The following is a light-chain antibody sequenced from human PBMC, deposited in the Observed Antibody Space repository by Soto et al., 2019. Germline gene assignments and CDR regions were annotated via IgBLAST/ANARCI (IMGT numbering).Light chain of an antibody. J-gene: IGKJ4*01. CDR1: QTVSNNY. CDR3: QQRSSWPLT. CDR2: GAS. Sequence: EIVLTQSPGTLSLSPGERATLSCRASQTVSNNYLAWYQQKPGQAPRLVIYGASNRATGIPARFSGSGSGTDFTLTIVTLEPEDFAVYYCQQRSSWPLTFGGGTKVDIK. V-gene: IGKV3-11*01.